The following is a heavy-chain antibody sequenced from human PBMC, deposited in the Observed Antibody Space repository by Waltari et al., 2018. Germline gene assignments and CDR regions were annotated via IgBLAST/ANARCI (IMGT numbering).Heavy chain of an antibody. V-gene: IGHV1-69*13. CDR3: ARDQDADSDIEFDY. J-gene: IGHJ4*02. Sequence: QVQLVQSGAEVKKPGSSVKVSCKASGGTFSSYAISWVRQAPGQGLEWMGRISPTFGTANEEKKYQGRVKMTADKSTSTAYMELSSLRSEETAVYYCARDQDADSDIEFDYWGQGTLVTVSS. CDR2: ISPTFGTA. D-gene: IGHD2-15*01. CDR1: GGTFSSYA.